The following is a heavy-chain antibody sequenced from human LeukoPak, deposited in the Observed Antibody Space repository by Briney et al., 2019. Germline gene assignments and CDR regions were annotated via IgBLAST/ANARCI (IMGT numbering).Heavy chain of an antibody. CDR2: IYYSKNT. CDR3: VSPRGFSYGYFDY. Sequence: SETLSLTCGVSGGSVINTNWWTWVRQPPGKGLEWIGSIYYSKNTYYNPSLKSRVTISADTSKNQFSLTLGSVSATDTAVYYCVSPRGFSYGYFDYWGQGTLVTVSS. D-gene: IGHD5-18*01. J-gene: IGHJ4*02. CDR1: GGSVINTNW. V-gene: IGHV4-4*02.